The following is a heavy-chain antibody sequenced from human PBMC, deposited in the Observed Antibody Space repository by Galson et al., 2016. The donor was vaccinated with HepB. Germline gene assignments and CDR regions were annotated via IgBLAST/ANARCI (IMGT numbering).Heavy chain of an antibody. CDR1: GFSLSTSGVG. V-gene: IGHV2-5*02. Sequence: PALVKPTQTLTLTCTFSGFSLSTSGVGVGWIRQPPGKALEWLTIIYWDDDKRYSPSLRSRLTITKDTSKNQVVLTMTNMDPMDTATYYFAHSRRLDHCSGGSCYYFDYWGQGTLVIVSS. D-gene: IGHD2-15*01. J-gene: IGHJ4*02. CDR3: AHSRRLDHCSGGSCYYFDY. CDR2: IYWDDDK.